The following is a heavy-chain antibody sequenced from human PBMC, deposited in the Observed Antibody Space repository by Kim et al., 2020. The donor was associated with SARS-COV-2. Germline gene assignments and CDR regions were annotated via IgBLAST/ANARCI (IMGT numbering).Heavy chain of an antibody. CDR1: GFTFSSYA. Sequence: GGSLRLSCAASGFTFSSYAMHWVRQAPGKGLEWVAVISYDGSNKYYADSVKGRFTISRDNSKNTLYLQMNSLRAEDTAVYYCARDSPYSSSWYAYYFDYLGQGTLVTVSS. V-gene: IGHV3-30*04. D-gene: IGHD6-13*01. CDR2: ISYDGSNK. J-gene: IGHJ4*02. CDR3: ARDSPYSSSWYAYYFDY.